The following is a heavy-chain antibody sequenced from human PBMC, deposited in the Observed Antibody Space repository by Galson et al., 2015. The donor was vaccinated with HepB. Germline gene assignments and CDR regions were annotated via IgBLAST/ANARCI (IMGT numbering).Heavy chain of an antibody. CDR3: AKDQRELLWFGELSLGAFDI. D-gene: IGHD3-10*01. V-gene: IGHV3-23*01. Sequence: SLRLSCAASGFTFSSYAMSWVRQAPGKGLEWVSAISGSGGSTYYADSVKGRSTISRDNSKNTLYLQMNSLRAEDTAVYYCAKDQRELLWFGELSLGAFDIWGQGTMVTVSS. J-gene: IGHJ3*02. CDR1: GFTFSSYA. CDR2: ISGSGGST.